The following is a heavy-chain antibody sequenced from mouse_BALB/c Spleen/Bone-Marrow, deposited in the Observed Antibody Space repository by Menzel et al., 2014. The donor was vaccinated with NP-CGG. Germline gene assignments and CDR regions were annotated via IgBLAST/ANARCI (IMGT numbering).Heavy chain of an antibody. CDR2: SRNKANDYTT. D-gene: IGHD1-1*01. CDR1: GFTFSDFY. J-gene: IGHJ1*01. V-gene: IGHV7-1*02. Sequence: EVMLVESGGGLVQPGGSLRLSCATSGFTFSDFYMEWVRQPPGKRLEWIAASRNKANDYTTEYSASVKGRFIVSRDTSQSVLYLQMNALRAEDAAIYYCARDYCGSNYWYFDDWGAGTTVTVSS. CDR3: ARDYCGSNYWYFDD.